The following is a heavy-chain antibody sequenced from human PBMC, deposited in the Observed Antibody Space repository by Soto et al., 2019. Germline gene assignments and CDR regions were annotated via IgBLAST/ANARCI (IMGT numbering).Heavy chain of an antibody. D-gene: IGHD3-16*01. J-gene: IGHJ6*02. Sequence: GESLKISCTSSGFSFTSYWIAWVRQLPGKGLEWVGIIYPGNSDTLYGPSFQGQVTISADRSMDTAYLQWSGLRASDTATYYSARRLGYGHKSTWEAMDIWGLGTTVTVSS. CDR1: GFSFTSYW. V-gene: IGHV5-51*01. CDR2: IYPGNSDT. CDR3: ARRLGYGHKSTWEAMDI.